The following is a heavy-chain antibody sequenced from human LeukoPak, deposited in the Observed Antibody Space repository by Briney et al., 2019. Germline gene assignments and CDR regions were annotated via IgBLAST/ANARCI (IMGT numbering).Heavy chain of an antibody. CDR3: ARIAAAGTSGAFDY. CDR2: ISWNGGST. Sequence: GGSLRLSCAASGFTFDDYGMSWVRQAPGKGLEWVSGISWNGGSTGYADSVKGRFTISRDNAKNSLYLQMNSLRAEDTALYYCARIAAAGTSGAFDYWGQGTLVTVSS. CDR1: GFTFDDYG. D-gene: IGHD6-13*01. V-gene: IGHV3-20*04. J-gene: IGHJ4*02.